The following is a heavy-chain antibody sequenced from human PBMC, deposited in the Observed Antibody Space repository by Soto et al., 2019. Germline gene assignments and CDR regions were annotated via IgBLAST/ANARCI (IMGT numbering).Heavy chain of an antibody. CDR1: GFSLSRKGMS. D-gene: IGHD1-7*01. V-gene: IGHV2-70*01. Sequence: SGPTLVNPKQTLILTCAFSGFSLSRKGMSVSWIRQPPGKALEFLALIDWEEEKFYSPSLRTRLTVSKDTSKSQVVLTLTNVDPVDTATYYCTRSPNWNYEYYFDYRGQGTLVTVSS. CDR3: TRSPNWNYEYYFDY. CDR2: IDWEEEK. J-gene: IGHJ4*02.